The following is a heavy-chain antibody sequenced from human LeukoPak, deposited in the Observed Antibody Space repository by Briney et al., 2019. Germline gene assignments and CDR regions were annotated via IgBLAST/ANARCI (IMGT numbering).Heavy chain of an antibody. D-gene: IGHD3-22*01. V-gene: IGHV4-61*08. Sequence: PSETLSLTCTVSGGSISSGGYYWSWIRQPPGKGLEWIGYIYYSGSTNYNPSLKSRVTISVDTSKNQFSLKLSSVTAADTAVYYCARVTASSGYYDAFDIWGQGTMVTVSS. CDR2: IYYSGST. CDR1: GGSISSGGYY. J-gene: IGHJ3*02. CDR3: ARVTASSGYYDAFDI.